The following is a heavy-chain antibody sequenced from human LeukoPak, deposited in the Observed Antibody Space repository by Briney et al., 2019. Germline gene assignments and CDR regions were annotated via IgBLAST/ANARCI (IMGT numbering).Heavy chain of an antibody. CDR3: ARLLGYCSSTSCHTDFDY. V-gene: IGHV4-39*01. D-gene: IGHD2-2*01. J-gene: IGHJ4*02. CDR2: IYYSGST. Sequence: PSETLSLTCTVSGGSISSGSYYWSWIRQPAGKGLEWIGSIYYSGSTYYNPSLKSRVTISVDTSKNQFSLKLSSVTAADTAVYYCARLLGYCSSTSCHTDFDYWGQGTLVTVSS. CDR1: GGSISSGSYY.